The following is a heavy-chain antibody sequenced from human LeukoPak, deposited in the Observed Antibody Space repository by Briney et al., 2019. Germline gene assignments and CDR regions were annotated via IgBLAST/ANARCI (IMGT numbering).Heavy chain of an antibody. V-gene: IGHV3-23*01. CDR2: ISGGGGST. CDR3: AKSDLAYCGGDCYSDY. D-gene: IGHD2-21*01. CDR1: GFTFSRYA. Sequence: GGSLRLSCAASGFTFSRYAMTWVRQAPGKGLDWVSGISGGGGSTYYADTVKGRVTISRDNSKNTLYLQMNSLRAEDTAVYYCAKSDLAYCGGDCYSDYWGQGTLVTVSS. J-gene: IGHJ4*02.